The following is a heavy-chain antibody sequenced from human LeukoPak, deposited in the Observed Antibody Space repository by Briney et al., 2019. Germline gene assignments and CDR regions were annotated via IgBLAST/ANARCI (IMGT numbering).Heavy chain of an antibody. J-gene: IGHJ6*03. CDR3: AKDPGASVSGFHMDV. CDR2: IWSDGNNR. Sequence: GGSLRLSCAASGFTFRNYGMHWVRQAKGKGLEWVSFIWSDGNNRFHADSVKGRFTISRDNSKNMLYLQMDSLRPEDTAVYYCAKDPGASVSGFHMDVWGKGTTVIVSS. CDR1: GFTFRNYG. V-gene: IGHV3-30*02. D-gene: IGHD3-3*01.